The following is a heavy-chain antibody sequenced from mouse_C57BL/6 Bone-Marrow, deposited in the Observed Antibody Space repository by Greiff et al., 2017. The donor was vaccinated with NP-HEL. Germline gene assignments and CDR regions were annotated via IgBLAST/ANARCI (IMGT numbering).Heavy chain of an antibody. Sequence: EVKLQESGPELVKPGASVKISCKASGYSFTGYYMNWVKQSPEKSLEWIGEINPSTGGTTSNQKFKAKATLTVDKSTSTAYMQLKSLTYEDAAVYYCARRGYGSSVDYWGKGTTLTVSS. CDR3: ARRGYGSSVDY. D-gene: IGHD1-1*01. V-gene: IGHV1-42*01. CDR1: GYSFTGYY. CDR2: INPSTGGT. J-gene: IGHJ2*01.